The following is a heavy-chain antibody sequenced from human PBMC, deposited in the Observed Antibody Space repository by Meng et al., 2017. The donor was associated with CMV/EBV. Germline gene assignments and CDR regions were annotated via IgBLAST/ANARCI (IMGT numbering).Heavy chain of an antibody. CDR3: ARVDIVVVGGYGMDV. CDR1: GGSISSYY. J-gene: IGHJ6*02. D-gene: IGHD2-2*01. Sequence: SETLSLTCAVYGGSISSYYWSWIRQPPGKGLEWIGYIYYSGSTNYNPSLKSRVTISVDTSKNQFSLKLSSVTAADTAVYYCARVDIVVVGGYGMDVWGQGTTVTVSS. V-gene: IGHV4-59*01. CDR2: IYYSGST.